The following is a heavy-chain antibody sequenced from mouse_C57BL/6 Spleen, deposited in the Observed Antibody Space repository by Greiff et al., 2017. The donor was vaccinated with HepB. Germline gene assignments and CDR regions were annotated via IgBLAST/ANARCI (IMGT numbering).Heavy chain of an antibody. D-gene: IGHD6-5*01. Sequence: VKLQQPGAELVKPGASVKMSCKASGYTFTSYWITWVKQRPGQGLEWIGDIYPGSGSTNYNEKFKSKATLTVDTSSSTAYMQLSSLTSEDSAVYYCARLAYGNYYAMDYWGQGTSVTVSS. CDR3: ARLAYGNYYAMDY. V-gene: IGHV1-55*01. CDR2: IYPGSGST. J-gene: IGHJ4*01. CDR1: GYTFTSYW.